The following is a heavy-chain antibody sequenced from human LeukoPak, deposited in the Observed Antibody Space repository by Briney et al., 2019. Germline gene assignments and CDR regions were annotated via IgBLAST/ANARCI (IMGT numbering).Heavy chain of an antibody. D-gene: IGHD5-18*01. J-gene: IGHJ4*02. CDR1: GGTFSSYA. CDR3: ARAGIQLWTNYFDY. V-gene: IGHV3-30-3*01. Sequence: SCKASGGTFSSYAMHWVRQAPGKGLEWVAVISYDGSNKYYADSVKGRFTISRDNSKNTLYLQMNSLRAGDTAVYYCARAGIQLWTNYFDYWGQGTLVTVSS. CDR2: ISYDGSNK.